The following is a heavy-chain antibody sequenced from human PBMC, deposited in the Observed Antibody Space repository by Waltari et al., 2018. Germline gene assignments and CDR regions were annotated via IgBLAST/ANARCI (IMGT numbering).Heavy chain of an antibody. J-gene: IGHJ4*02. V-gene: IGHV4-34*01. CDR2: INHSGST. Sequence: QVQLQQWGAVLLKPSETLSLTCAVYVGSFSGYYWICIRQPPGKGLEWIGEINHSGSTNYNPSIKSRVTISVDTSKNQFSLKLSSATAADTAVYYCCYSSSPEPAAGDYWGQGTLVTVSS. CDR3: CYSSSPEPAAGDY. CDR1: VGSFSGYY. D-gene: IGHD6-6*01.